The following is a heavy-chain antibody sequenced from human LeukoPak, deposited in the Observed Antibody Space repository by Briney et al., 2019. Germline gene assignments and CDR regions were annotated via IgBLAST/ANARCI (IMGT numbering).Heavy chain of an antibody. V-gene: IGHV1-18*01. CDR3: VRDSNVETAMVD. Sequence: GASVKVSCKASGYTFTSYGISWVRQAPGQGLEWMGWISAYNGDTNYAQKLQGRVTMTTDTSTSTAYMELRSLRSDDTAVYYCVRDSNVETAMVDWGQGTLVTVPS. J-gene: IGHJ4*02. CDR1: GYTFTSYG. D-gene: IGHD5-18*01. CDR2: ISAYNGDT.